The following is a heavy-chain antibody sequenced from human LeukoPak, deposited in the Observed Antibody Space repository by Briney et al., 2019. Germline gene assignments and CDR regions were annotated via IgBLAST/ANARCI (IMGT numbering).Heavy chain of an antibody. CDR3: ARSYYGSGTPPYAFDI. J-gene: IGHJ3*02. CDR1: GGSISSYY. V-gene: IGHV4-59*01. D-gene: IGHD3-10*01. CDR2: ISFSGST. Sequence: PSETLSLTCTVSGGSISSYYWSWIRQPPGKGLEWIGYISFSGSTNYNPSLKSRVTISVDTSKNQFSLKLSSVTAADTAVYYCARSYYGSGTPPYAFDIWGQGTMVTVSS.